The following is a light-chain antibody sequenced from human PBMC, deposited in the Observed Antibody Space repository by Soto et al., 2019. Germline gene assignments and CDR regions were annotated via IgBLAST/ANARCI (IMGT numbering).Light chain of an antibody. Sequence: AIQMTQSPSSLSASVGDRVTITCRASQGIRNDLGWYQQKPGKAPKLLIYAASRLQSGVPSRFSGSGSGTDLTHTNISLQTDDFATYYCLQDYNYPRTFGQGTKVEIK. CDR3: LQDYNYPRT. CDR2: AAS. V-gene: IGKV1-6*01. CDR1: QGIRND. J-gene: IGKJ1*01.